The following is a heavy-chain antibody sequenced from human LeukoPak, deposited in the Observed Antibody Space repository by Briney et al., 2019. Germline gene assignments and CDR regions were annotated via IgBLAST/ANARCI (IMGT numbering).Heavy chain of an antibody. CDR3: ARGGYDGYSSGWFFDY. Sequence: GASVKVSCKASGYTFTGYYMHWVRQAPGQGLEWMGWINPNSGGTNYAQKFQGRVTMTRDTSISTAYMELSRLRSDDTAMYYCARGGYDGYSSGWFFDYWGQGTLVTVSS. J-gene: IGHJ4*02. CDR2: INPNSGGT. D-gene: IGHD6-19*01. CDR1: GYTFTGYY. V-gene: IGHV1-2*02.